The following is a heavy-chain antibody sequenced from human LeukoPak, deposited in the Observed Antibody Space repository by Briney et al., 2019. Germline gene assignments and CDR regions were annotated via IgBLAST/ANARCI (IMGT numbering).Heavy chain of an antibody. V-gene: IGHV4-39*01. D-gene: IGHD3-22*01. J-gene: IGHJ4*02. CDR2: IYYSGST. CDR3: ARGSRITMIVALSYYFDY. CDR1: GGSISSSSYY. Sequence: SETLSLTCTVSGGSISSSSYYWGWIRQPPGKGLEWIGSIYYSGSTYYNPSLKSRVTISVDTSKNQFSLKLSSVTAADTAVYYCARGSRITMIVALSYYFDYWGQGTLVTVSS.